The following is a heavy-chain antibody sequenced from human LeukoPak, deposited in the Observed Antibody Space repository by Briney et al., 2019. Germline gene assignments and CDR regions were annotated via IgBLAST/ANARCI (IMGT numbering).Heavy chain of an antibody. CDR3: ANDSYTYSGSDRQSDY. J-gene: IGHJ4*02. CDR1: GFTFSRYS. V-gene: IGHV3-NL1*01. CDR2: IIACGGRT. Sequence: GGSLTLSCAVSGFTFSRYSMEWGRQAPRKGLGWVSTIIACGGRTFYPDSVEGRFHISRQNYKPTLYLAMNSVRAEHTGVLHCANDSYTYSGSDRQSDYCRQGTLASVS. D-gene: IGHD1-26*01.